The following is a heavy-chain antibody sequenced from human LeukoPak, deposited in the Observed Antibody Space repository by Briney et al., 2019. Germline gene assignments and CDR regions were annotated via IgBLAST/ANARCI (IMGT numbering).Heavy chain of an antibody. Sequence: PGXGLXXMGIIYPGDSDTRYSPSFQGQVTISADKSSSTAYLQWSSLKASDTAMYYCARPVGSGSYFDYWGQGTLVTVSS. CDR3: ARPVGSGSYFDY. V-gene: IGHV5-51*01. J-gene: IGHJ4*02. CDR2: IYPGDSDT. D-gene: IGHD3-10*01.